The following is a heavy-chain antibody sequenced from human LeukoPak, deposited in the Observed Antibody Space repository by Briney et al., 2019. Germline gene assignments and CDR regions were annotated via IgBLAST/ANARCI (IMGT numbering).Heavy chain of an antibody. Sequence: ASVKVSCKASGYTFTSYYMHWVRQAPGQGLEWMGIINPSGGSTSYAQKFQGRVTMTRDTSTSTVYMELSSLRSEDTAVYYCARTYCSGGSCYNGLDYWGQGTLVTVSS. V-gene: IGHV1-46*01. D-gene: IGHD2-15*01. CDR3: ARTYCSGGSCYNGLDY. J-gene: IGHJ4*02. CDR1: GYTFTSYY. CDR2: INPSGGST.